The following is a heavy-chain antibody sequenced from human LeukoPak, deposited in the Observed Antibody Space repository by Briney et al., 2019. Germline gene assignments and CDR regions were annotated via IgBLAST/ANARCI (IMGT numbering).Heavy chain of an antibody. CDR1: GFTFSNNA. D-gene: IGHD6-19*01. V-gene: IGHV3-30*18. CDR2: ISYDGSNK. J-gene: IGHJ4*02. CDR3: AKDRYSSGWYGIDY. Sequence: GRSLRLSCAASGFTFSNNAMHWVRQAPGKGLEWVAVISYDGSNKYNADSVKGRFTISRDNSKNTLHLQMDSLSAEDTAVYYCAKDRYSSGWYGIDYWGQGTLVTVSS.